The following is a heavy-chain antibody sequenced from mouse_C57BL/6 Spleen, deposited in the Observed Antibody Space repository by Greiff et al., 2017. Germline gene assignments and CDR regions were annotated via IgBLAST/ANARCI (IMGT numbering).Heavy chain of an antibody. J-gene: IGHJ2*01. CDR1: GYTFTSYW. Sequence: QVQLQQPGAELVRPGSSVKLTCKASGYTFTSYWMDWVKQRPGQGLEWIGNIYPSDSETHYNQKFKDKATLTVDKSSSTADMQLSSLTSEDSAVYYGARQAQGLYYFDYWGQGTTLTVSS. D-gene: IGHD3-2*02. V-gene: IGHV1-61*01. CDR3: ARQAQGLYYFDY. CDR2: IYPSDSET.